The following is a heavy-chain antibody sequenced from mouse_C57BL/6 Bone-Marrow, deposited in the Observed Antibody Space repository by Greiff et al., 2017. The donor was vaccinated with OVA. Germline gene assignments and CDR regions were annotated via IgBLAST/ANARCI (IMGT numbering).Heavy chain of an antibody. J-gene: IGHJ3*01. CDR3: ARFYSNRAWFAY. V-gene: IGHV1-59*01. CDR2: IDPSDSYT. D-gene: IGHD2-5*01. CDR1: GYTFTSYW. Sequence: QVQLQQPGAELVRPGTSVKLSCKASGYTFTSYWMHWVKQRPGQGLEWIGVIDPSDSYTNYNQKFKGKATLTVDTSSSTAYMQLSSLTSEDSAVYYGARFYSNRAWFAYWGQGTLVTVSA.